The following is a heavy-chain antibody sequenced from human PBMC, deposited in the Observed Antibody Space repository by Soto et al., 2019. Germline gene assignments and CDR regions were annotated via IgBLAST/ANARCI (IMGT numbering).Heavy chain of an antibody. J-gene: IGHJ4*02. CDR3: ARDRWNFVTGPSDY. CDR2: ISSSSSYI. CDR1: GFTFSSYS. V-gene: IGHV3-21*01. Sequence: EVQLVGSGGGLVKPGGSLRLSCAASGFTFSSYSMNWVRQAPGKGLEWVSSISSSSSYIYYADSVKGRFTISRDNAKNSLYLQMNSLRAEDTAVYYCARDRWNFVTGPSDYWGQGTLVTVSS. D-gene: IGHD1-7*01.